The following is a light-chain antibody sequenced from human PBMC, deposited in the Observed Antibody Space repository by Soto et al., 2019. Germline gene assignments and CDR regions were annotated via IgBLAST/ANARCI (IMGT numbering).Light chain of an antibody. J-gene: IGKJ4*01. CDR3: PQYKNGPLT. CDR2: GAS. CDR1: QSVSSN. V-gene: IGKV3D-15*01. Sequence: EIVMTQSPATLSVSPGARATLSCRASQSVSSNLAWYQQKPGQPPRLLIYGASPRATGIPARLRCSGSGTEFTLTISSLQCEDFAVYYGPQYKNGPLTLGGGTKGEIK.